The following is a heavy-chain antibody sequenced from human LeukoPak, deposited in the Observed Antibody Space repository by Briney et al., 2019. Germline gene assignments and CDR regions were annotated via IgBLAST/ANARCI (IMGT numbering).Heavy chain of an antibody. CDR2: INPNSGGT. Sequence: ASVKVSCKASGHTFTGYYMHWVRQAPGQGLEWMGWINPNSGGTNYAQKFQGRVTMTRDTSISTAYMELSRLRSDDTAVYYCARVGPTRITMARGVTRWFDPWGQGTLVTVSS. V-gene: IGHV1-2*02. D-gene: IGHD3-10*01. CDR1: GHTFTGYY. J-gene: IGHJ5*02. CDR3: ARVGPTRITMARGVTRWFDP.